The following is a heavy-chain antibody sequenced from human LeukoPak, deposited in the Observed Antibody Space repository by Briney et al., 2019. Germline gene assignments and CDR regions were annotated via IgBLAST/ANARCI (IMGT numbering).Heavy chain of an antibody. CDR3: ARDGGGYYRRDYYYYMDV. J-gene: IGHJ6*03. Sequence: PSETLSLTCTVSGGSISSYYWSWIRQPPGKGLEWIGYIYYSGSTNYNPSLKSRVTISVDTSKKQFSLKLSSVTAADTAVYYCARDGGGYYRRDYYYYMDVWGKGTTVTVSS. CDR1: GGSISSYY. V-gene: IGHV4-59*01. D-gene: IGHD3-3*01. CDR2: IYYSGST.